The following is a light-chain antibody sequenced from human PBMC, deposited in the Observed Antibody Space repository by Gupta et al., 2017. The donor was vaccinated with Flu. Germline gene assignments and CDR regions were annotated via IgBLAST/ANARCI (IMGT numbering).Light chain of an antibody. CDR1: QSLVHSDGNNY. V-gene: IGKV2-24*01. CDR3: MQAKQFPFT. Sequence: EIVMTQTPLSSPVTLGQPASISCRSSQSLVHSDGNNYLSWLQQRPGQPPRLLIYKISNRCSGVPDRFSGSGAGTDFTLKISRVEAEDVGVYYCMQAKQFPFTFGHGTKVDIK. CDR2: KIS. J-gene: IGKJ3*01.